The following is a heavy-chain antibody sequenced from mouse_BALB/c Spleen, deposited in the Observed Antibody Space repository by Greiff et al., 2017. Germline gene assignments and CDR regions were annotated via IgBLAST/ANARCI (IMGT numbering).Heavy chain of an antibody. CDR1: GYSFTSYYV. V-gene: IGHV3-2*02. D-gene: IGHD1-1*01. CDR3: ERADVVEDYAMDD. J-gene: IGHJ4*01. Sequence: EVQVVESGPGLVKPSQSLSLTCTVTGYSFTSYYVWYLIRQFPGNQLEWMGYISYSGSTCYNPSLKSRISITRDTSKNQFFLQLNSVTTEDTATYYCERADVVEDYAMDDWGQGTSVTVAS. CDR2: ISYSGST.